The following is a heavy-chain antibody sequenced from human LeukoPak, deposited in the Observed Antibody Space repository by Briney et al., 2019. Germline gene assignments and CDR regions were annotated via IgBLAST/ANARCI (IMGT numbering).Heavy chain of an antibody. V-gene: IGHV3-66*01. J-gene: IGHJ3*02. Sequence: GGSLRLSCAASGFTVSSNYMSWVRQAPGKGLEWVSVIYSGGSTYYADSVKGRFTISRDNSKNTLYLQMNSLRAEDTAVYYCASWFSSGWSDAFDIWGQGTMVTVSS. CDR3: ASWFSSGWSDAFDI. CDR2: IYSGGST. CDR1: GFTVSSNY. D-gene: IGHD6-19*01.